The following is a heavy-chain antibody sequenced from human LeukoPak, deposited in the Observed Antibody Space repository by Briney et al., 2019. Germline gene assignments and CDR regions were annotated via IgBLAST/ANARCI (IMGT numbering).Heavy chain of an antibody. CDR1: GFTFSSYS. D-gene: IGHD6-19*01. CDR3: ARGVRIAVAGYIDY. CDR2: ISSSSYI. Sequence: GGSLRLSCAASGFTFSSYSMNWVRQAPGKGLEWVSSISSSSYIYYADSVKGRFTISRDNAKNSLYLQMNSLRAEDTAVYYCARGVRIAVAGYIDYWGQGTLVTVSS. V-gene: IGHV3-21*01. J-gene: IGHJ4*02.